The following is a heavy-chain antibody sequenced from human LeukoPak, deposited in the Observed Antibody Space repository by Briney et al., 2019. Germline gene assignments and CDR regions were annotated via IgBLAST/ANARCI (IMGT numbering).Heavy chain of an antibody. D-gene: IGHD6-13*01. CDR3: ARDQSVRLLQTSSTYFKHVFAI. CDR2: ISAYKGKT. Sequence: ASVKVPSKTSGYTFTNYGISWVRQAPGLGLEWMGWISAYKGKTNYAQKVQGRATMTTDTSTSTAYMELRSLRFDDTAVYYCARDQSVRLLQTSSTYFKHVFAIWGQGSMVTVSS. J-gene: IGHJ3*02. V-gene: IGHV1-18*01. CDR1: GYTFTNYG.